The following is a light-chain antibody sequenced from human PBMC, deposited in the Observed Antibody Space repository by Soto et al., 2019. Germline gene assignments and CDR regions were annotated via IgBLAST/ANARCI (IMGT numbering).Light chain of an antibody. Sequence: QSALTQPASVSGSPGQSITISCTGTSSDVGAYDYVSWYQQSPGKAPKVMIYEVNNRPSGVSDRFSGSKSGNTASLTISGLQAEDEADYHCTSYTTSSTYVFGTGTKVTVL. J-gene: IGLJ1*01. CDR1: SSDVGAYDY. V-gene: IGLV2-14*01. CDR2: EVN. CDR3: TSYTTSSTYV.